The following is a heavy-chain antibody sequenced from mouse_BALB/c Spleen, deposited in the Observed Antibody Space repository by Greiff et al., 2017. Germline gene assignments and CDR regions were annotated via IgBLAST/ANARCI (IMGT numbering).Heavy chain of an antibody. Sequence: EVKLMESGPGLVKPSQSLSLTCSVTGYSITSGYYWNWIRQFPGNKLEWMGYISYDGSNNYNPSLKNRISITRDTSKNQFFLKLNSVTTEDTATYYCARGGTTVVSWGQGTSVTVSS. CDR2: ISYDGSN. CDR3: ARGGTTVVS. CDR1: GYSITSGYY. V-gene: IGHV3-6*02. D-gene: IGHD1-1*01. J-gene: IGHJ4*01.